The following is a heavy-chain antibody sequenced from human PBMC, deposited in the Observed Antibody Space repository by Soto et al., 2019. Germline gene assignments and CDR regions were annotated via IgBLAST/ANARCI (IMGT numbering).Heavy chain of an antibody. CDR1: GGSISSGDYY. V-gene: IGHV4-30-4*01. CDR2: IYYSGST. D-gene: IGHD6-6*01. J-gene: IGHJ4*02. CDR3: ARYSSSPHYFDY. Sequence: SETLSLTCTVSGGSISSGDYYWSWIRQPPGKGLEWVGYIYYSGSTYYNPSLKSRVTISVDTSKNQFPLKLSSVTAADTAVYYCARYSSSPHYFDYWGQGTLVTVSS.